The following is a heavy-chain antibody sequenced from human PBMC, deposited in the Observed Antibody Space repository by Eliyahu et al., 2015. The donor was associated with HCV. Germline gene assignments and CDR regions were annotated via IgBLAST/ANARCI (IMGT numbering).Heavy chain of an antibody. CDR1: GFTFSXAW. CDR3: TTWGPYYSDSRGYYFNY. J-gene: IGHJ4*02. CDR2: IKSQTDGGTP. D-gene: IGHD3-22*01. V-gene: IGHV3-15*01. Sequence: EVQLVESGGGLVKPGGSLRLSCAASGFTFSXAWMSWVRQAPGKGLEGVGRIKSQTDGGTPDYAAPVNGRFTISRDDSENTLYLQMDSLESEDTAVYYCTTWGPYYSDSRGYYFNYWGQGTLVTVSS.